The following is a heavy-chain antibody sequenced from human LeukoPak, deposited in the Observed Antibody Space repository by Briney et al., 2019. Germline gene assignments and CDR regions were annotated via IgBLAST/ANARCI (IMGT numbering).Heavy chain of an antibody. Sequence: GGSLRLSCAASGFTFSSYWMSWVRQAPGKGLEWVANIKQDGSEKYYVDSVKGRFTISRDNAKNSLYLQMNSLRAEDTAVYYCARGMGQWELPERYYMDVWGKGTTVTVSS. CDR1: GFTFSSYW. CDR3: ARGMGQWELPERYYMDV. CDR2: IKQDGSEK. J-gene: IGHJ6*03. D-gene: IGHD1-26*01. V-gene: IGHV3-7*01.